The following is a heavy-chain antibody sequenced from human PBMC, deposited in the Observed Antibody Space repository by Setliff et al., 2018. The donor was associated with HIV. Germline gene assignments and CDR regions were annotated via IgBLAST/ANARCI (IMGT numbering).Heavy chain of an antibody. J-gene: IGHJ6*03. V-gene: IGHV4-4*09. CDR3: ARVAMVRGVIPPDFDYYYYYMDV. Sequence: PSETLSLTCTVSGGSISSYYWSWIRQPPGKGLEWIGYINTSGTTNYNPSLKSRVPISVDTSKNQFSLKLSSVTAADTAVYYCARVAMVRGVIPPDFDYYYYYMDVWGKGTTVTVSS. CDR2: INTSGTT. D-gene: IGHD3-10*01. CDR1: GGSISSYY.